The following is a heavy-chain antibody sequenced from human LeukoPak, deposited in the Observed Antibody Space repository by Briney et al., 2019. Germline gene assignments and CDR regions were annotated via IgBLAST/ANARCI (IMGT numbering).Heavy chain of an antibody. CDR2: ISSSSSYI. CDR3: ARDDPALPLAAAWAPYYMDV. CDR1: GFTFGDYA. D-gene: IGHD6-13*01. V-gene: IGHV3-21*01. J-gene: IGHJ6*03. Sequence: GGSLRLSCAASGFTFGDYAMHWVRQAPGKGLEWVSSISSSSSYIYYADSAKGRFTISRDNAKNSLYLQMNSLRAEDTAVYYCARDDPALPLAAAWAPYYMDVWGKGTTVTVSS.